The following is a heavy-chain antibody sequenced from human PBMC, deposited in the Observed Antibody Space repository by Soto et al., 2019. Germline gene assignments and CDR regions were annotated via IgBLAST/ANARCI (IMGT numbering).Heavy chain of an antibody. Sequence: QVQLVQSGAEVKKPGASVKVSCKASGYTFTSYGISWVRQAPGQGLEWMGWISAYNGNINYAQKLQGRVTMTTDTSTSTACMEVRSRRSDEKAVYYCARDGTGRGWYGISAPRDYWGQGTLVTVSS. CDR3: ARDGTGRGWYGISAPRDY. CDR2: ISAYNGNI. D-gene: IGHD6-19*01. V-gene: IGHV1-18*01. CDR1: GYTFTSYG. J-gene: IGHJ4*02.